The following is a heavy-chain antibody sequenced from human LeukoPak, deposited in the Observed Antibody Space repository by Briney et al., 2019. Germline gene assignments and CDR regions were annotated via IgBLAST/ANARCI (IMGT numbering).Heavy chain of an antibody. V-gene: IGHV3-48*04. J-gene: IGHJ4*02. CDR2: ISSRAGTI. Sequence: GGSLRLSCAASGFTFSSYSMNWVRQAPGKGLEWVSSISSRAGTIYYADSVKGRFTISRDNAKNSLYLQMNSLRVEDTALYYCARVGAFSSSWLLYWGQGTLVTVSS. CDR1: GFTFSSYS. CDR3: ARVGAFSSSWLLY. D-gene: IGHD6-13*01.